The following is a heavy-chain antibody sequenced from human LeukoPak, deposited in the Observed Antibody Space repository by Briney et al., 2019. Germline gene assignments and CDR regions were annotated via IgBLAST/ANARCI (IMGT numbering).Heavy chain of an antibody. CDR1: GYSISSSNW. Sequence: PSDTLSLTCAVSGYSISSSNWWGWIRQPPGKGQELIGYIYYSGSTYYNPSLKSRVTMSVDTSKNQFSLKLSSVTAVDTAVYYCARVVLAAEITNWFDPWGQGTLVTVSS. CDR2: IYYSGST. J-gene: IGHJ5*02. D-gene: IGHD2-2*01. V-gene: IGHV4-28*03. CDR3: ARVVLAAEITNWFDP.